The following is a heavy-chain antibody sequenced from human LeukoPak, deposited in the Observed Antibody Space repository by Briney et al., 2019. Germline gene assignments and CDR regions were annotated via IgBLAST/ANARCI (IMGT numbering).Heavy chain of an antibody. CDR3: ATSHYYGSGSYAFDI. Sequence: SETLSLTCTVSGGSISSYYWSWIRQPPGKGLEWIGYIYYSGSTNYNPSLKSRVTISVDTSKNQFSLKLSSVTAADTAVYYCATSHYYGSGSYAFDIWGQETMVTVSS. D-gene: IGHD3-10*01. J-gene: IGHJ3*02. CDR2: IYYSGST. V-gene: IGHV4-59*08. CDR1: GGSISSYY.